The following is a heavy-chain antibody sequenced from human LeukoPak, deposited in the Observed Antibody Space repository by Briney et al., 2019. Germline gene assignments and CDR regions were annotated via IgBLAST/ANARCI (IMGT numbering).Heavy chain of an antibody. V-gene: IGHV4-30-4*08. CDR3: ARGGVEMSFFDY. CDR2: IYYSGST. J-gene: IGHJ4*02. Sequence: SETLSLTCTVSGGSIGSGDYYCSWLRQPPGKGLEWIGYIYYSGSTYYNPSLKSRVTISVDTSKNQFSLKLSSVTAADTAVYYCARGGVEMSFFDYWDQGTLVTVSS. CDR1: GGSIGSGDYY. D-gene: IGHD5-24*01.